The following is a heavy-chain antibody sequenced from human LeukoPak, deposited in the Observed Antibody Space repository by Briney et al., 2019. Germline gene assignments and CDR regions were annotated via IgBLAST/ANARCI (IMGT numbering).Heavy chain of an antibody. J-gene: IGHJ3*02. CDR3: ARDWIQLRAANAFDI. CDR2: ISYDGSNK. CDR1: GFTFSSYA. Sequence: YPGGSLRLSCAASGFTFSSYAMHWVRQAPGKGLEWVAVISYDGSNKYYADSVKGRFTISRDNSKNTLYLQMNSLRAEDTAVYYCARDWIQLRAANAFDIWGQGTMVTVSS. V-gene: IGHV3-30*04. D-gene: IGHD5-18*01.